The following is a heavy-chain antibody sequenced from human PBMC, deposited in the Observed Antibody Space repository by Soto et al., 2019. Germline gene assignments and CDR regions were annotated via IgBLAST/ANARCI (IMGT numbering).Heavy chain of an antibody. Sequence: QVQLVESGGGVVQPGRSLRLSCAASGFTFSGYAMHWVRQAPGKGLEWVAVISYDGSKTYHAYSVQGRFTISRDNSKNTLYLQMNSLRAEDTAVYYCATENKNWELLYWGQGTLVTVSS. CDR3: ATENKNWELLY. D-gene: IGHD1-26*01. CDR2: ISYDGSKT. V-gene: IGHV3-30-3*01. J-gene: IGHJ4*02. CDR1: GFTFSGYA.